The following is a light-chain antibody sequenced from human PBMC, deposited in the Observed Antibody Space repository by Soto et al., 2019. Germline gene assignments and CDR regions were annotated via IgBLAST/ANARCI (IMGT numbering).Light chain of an antibody. V-gene: IGKV1-5*01. Sequence: DIQMTQSPSTLSASVGDSVTITCRASQNIRNWLAWYQQKPGKAPNPLIYDASSLKSGVPSRFSGSGSETEFTLTISSLQPDDFATYYCQQYNSYSWTFGQGTKVDIK. CDR1: QNIRNW. J-gene: IGKJ1*01. CDR2: DAS. CDR3: QQYNSYSWT.